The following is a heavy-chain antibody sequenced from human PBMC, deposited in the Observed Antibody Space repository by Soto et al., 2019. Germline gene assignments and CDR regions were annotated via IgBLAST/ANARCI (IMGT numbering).Heavy chain of an antibody. CDR2: INIGNGYT. CDR3: AVAVAEGSGTLDS. V-gene: IGHV1-3*04. Sequence: QVQLVQSGAEVEKPGASVKLSCKTSGDTLKTYFTHWVRQAPGQGLEWMGWINIGNGYTKYAQKFQDRVIITRDTXATIDYMELSNLRSEDTAMYYCAVAVAEGSGTLDSWGQGTLVTVSS. CDR1: GDTLKTYF. D-gene: IGHD6-19*01. J-gene: IGHJ4*02.